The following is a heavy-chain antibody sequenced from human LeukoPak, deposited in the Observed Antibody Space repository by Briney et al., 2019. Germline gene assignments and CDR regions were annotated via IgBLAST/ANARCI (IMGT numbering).Heavy chain of an antibody. CDR2: ISAYNGNT. CDR1: GYTFTSYG. CDR3: AILGYCSGGSCYSDTYFDY. V-gene: IGHV1-18*01. J-gene: IGHJ4*02. D-gene: IGHD2-15*01. Sequence: GASVKVSCKASGYTFTSYGISWVRQAPGQGLEWMGWISAYNGNTNYAQKLQGRVTMTTDTSTSTACMELRSLRSDDTAVYYCAILGYCSGGSCYSDTYFDYWGQGTLVTVSS.